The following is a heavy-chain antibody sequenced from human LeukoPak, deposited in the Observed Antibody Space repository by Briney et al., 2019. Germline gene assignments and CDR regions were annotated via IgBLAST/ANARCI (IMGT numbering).Heavy chain of an antibody. J-gene: IGHJ4*02. CDR3: ARESTTVAGTFDY. Sequence: KPSETLSLTCAVYGGSFSGYYWSWIRQPPGKGLEWIGEISYSGSTNYNPSLKSRVTISVDTSKNQFSLKLSSVTAADTAMYYCARESTTVAGTFDYWGQGTLVTVSS. D-gene: IGHD6-19*01. CDR2: ISYSGST. CDR1: GGSFSGYY. V-gene: IGHV4-34*01.